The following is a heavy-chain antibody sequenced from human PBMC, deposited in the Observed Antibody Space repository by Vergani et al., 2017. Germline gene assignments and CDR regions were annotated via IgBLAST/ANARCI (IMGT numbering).Heavy chain of an antibody. Sequence: QVQLVQSGAEVKKPGASVKVSCKASGYTFTSYGISWVRQAPGQGLEWMGIINPSGGHTNYAQKFQGRVTMTRDTSTSTVYMGLSSLRSEDTAIYYCARGDYGILSGYRYWGQGTLVTVSA. CDR3: ARGDYGILSGYRY. CDR2: INPSGGHT. D-gene: IGHD3-9*01. J-gene: IGHJ4*02. CDR1: GYTFTSYG. V-gene: IGHV1-46*03.